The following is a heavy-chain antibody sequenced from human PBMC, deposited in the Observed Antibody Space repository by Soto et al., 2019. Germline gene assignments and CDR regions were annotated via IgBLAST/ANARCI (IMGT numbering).Heavy chain of an antibody. D-gene: IGHD2-15*01. CDR3: AAAPRY. CDR2: IYYSGST. J-gene: IGHJ4*02. Sequence: SSETLSLTCSVSGGSISGYYWSWIRQTPEKGLEWIGYIYYSGSTNYNPSLKIRDTMLIDMSKNQFSLKLSSVSAADTAVYYCAAAPRYWGQGILVTVS. V-gene: IGHV4-59*01. CDR1: GGSISGYY.